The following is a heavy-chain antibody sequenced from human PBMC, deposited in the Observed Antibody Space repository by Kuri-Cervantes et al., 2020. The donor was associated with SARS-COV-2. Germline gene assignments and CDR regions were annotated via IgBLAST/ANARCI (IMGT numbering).Heavy chain of an antibody. J-gene: IGHJ6*02. Sequence: GDSLKITCAAYGCTFSCYAMHWVRQAPGKGLEYVSAISSNGGSTYYANSVKGRFTISRDNSKNTLYLQMGSLRAEDMAVYYCARVGCSSTSCYTGDYYYGMDVWGQGTTVTVSS. CDR2: ISSNGGST. D-gene: IGHD2-2*02. CDR3: ARVGCSSTSCYTGDYYYGMDV. V-gene: IGHV3-64*01. CDR1: GCTFSCYA.